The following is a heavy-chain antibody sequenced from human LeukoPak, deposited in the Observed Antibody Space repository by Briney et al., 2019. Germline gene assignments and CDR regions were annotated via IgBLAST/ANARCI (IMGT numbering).Heavy chain of an antibody. CDR1: GDTFSSYG. D-gene: IGHD6-13*01. V-gene: IGHV1-69*04. CDR3: ARAHSKGFVSSWDY. Sequence: ASVKVSCKASGDTFSSYGFSWVRQAPGQGLEWMGRIIPILDMPTYTQKFKDRVTITADKSTSTVYMEVSSLTSEDTAAYYCARAHSKGFVSSWDYWGQGTLVTVSS. J-gene: IGHJ4*02. CDR2: IIPILDMP.